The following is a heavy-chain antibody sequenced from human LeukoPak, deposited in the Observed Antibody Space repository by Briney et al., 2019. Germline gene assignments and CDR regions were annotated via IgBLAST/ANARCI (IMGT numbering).Heavy chain of an antibody. CDR3: ARDRPNYYGSDGHYYRRDGDY. CDR2: ITSRGEST. J-gene: IGHJ4*02. V-gene: IGHV3-23*01. D-gene: IGHD3-22*01. CDR1: GFTFSIYA. Sequence: GGSLRLSCAASGFTFSIYAMSWVRQAPGKGLQWVSSITSRGESTWYVDSVKGRFTITRDNSENTLYLQMHSLRAEDTTVYYCARDRPNYYGSDGHYYRRDGDYWGRGTLVSVSS.